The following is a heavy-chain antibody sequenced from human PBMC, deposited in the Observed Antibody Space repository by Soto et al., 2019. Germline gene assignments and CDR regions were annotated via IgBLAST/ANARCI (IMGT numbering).Heavy chain of an antibody. J-gene: IGHJ4*02. CDR1: GFTFTNAW. CDR2: IKSKTDGGTT. Sequence: GGSLRLSCAASGFTFTNAWMNWVRQAPGKGLEWVGRIKSKTDGGTTDYAAPVKGRFTISRDDSKTTLYLQMNSLETEDTAVYYCNTDHHNWNPLDYWGQGTLVTVSS. D-gene: IGHD1-1*01. CDR3: NTDHHNWNPLDY. V-gene: IGHV3-15*07.